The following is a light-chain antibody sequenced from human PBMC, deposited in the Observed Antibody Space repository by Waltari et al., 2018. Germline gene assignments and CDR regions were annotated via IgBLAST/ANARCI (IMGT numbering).Light chain of an antibody. CDR3: HQYNHWPTFT. Sequence: EIEMTQSPATLSVSPGERVPPPCRASQRVGNNLAWYQQRPGQAPRLLIYGASTRATDISDRFSGSGSGTDFTLTISALQSEDLAVYYCHQYNHWPTFTFGQGTKLQIE. CDR1: QRVGNN. J-gene: IGKJ2*01. CDR2: GAS. V-gene: IGKV3-15*01.